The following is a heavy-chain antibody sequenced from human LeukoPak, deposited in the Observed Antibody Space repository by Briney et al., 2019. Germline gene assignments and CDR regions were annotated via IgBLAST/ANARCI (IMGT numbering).Heavy chain of an antibody. V-gene: IGHV3-30*03. Sequence: GRSLRLSCAASGFTFSSYGMHWVRQAPGKGLEWVAVISYDGSNKYYADSVKGRSTISRDNSKNTLYLQMNSLRAEDTAVYYCAYPDPSHYWGQGTLVTVSS. J-gene: IGHJ4*02. D-gene: IGHD1-14*01. CDR2: ISYDGSNK. CDR1: GFTFSSYG. CDR3: AYPDPSHY.